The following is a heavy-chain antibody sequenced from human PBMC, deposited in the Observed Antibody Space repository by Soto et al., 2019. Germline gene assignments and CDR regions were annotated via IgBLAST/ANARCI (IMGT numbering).Heavy chain of an antibody. J-gene: IGHJ4*02. V-gene: IGHV3-23*01. D-gene: IGHD2-2*01. CDR3: AKVGEKYQLPPTYFDY. CDR2: ISGSGGST. CDR1: GFTFSSYA. Sequence: GGSLRLSCAASGFTFSSYAMSWVRQAPGKGLEWVSAISGSGGSTYYADSVKGRFTISRDNSKNTLYLQMNSLRAEDTAVYYCAKVGEKYQLPPTYFDYWGQGTLVTVSS.